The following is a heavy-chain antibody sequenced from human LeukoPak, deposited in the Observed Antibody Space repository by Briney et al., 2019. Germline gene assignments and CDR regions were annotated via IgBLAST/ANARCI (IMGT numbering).Heavy chain of an antibody. CDR3: ARDRIAARPGWFDP. J-gene: IGHJ5*02. CDR2: IKQDGSEK. CDR1: GFTFSSYW. D-gene: IGHD6-6*01. V-gene: IGHV3-7*01. Sequence: GGSLRLSCAASGFTFSSYWMSWVRQAPGKGLEWVAKIKQDGSEKDYVDSVKGRFTISRDNAKNSLYLQMNSLRAEDTAVYYCARDRIAARPGWFDPWGQGTLVTVSS.